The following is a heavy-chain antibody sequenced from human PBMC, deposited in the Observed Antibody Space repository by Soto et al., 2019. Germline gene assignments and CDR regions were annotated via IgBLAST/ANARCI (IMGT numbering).Heavy chain of an antibody. CDR2: ISSSSSTI. V-gene: IGHV3-48*02. D-gene: IGHD3-16*02. CDR3: ARECDYVWGSYRSFSLAGSGWYYFDY. CDR1: GFTFSSYS. Sequence: AGGSLRLSCAASGFTFSSYSMNWVRQAPGKGLEWVSYISSSSSTIYYADSVKGRFTISRDNAKNSLYLQMNSLRDEDTAVYYCARECDYVWGSYRSFSLAGSGWYYFDYWGQGTLVTVSS. J-gene: IGHJ4*02.